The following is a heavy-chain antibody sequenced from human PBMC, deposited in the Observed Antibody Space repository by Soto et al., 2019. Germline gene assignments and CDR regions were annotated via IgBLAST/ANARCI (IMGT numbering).Heavy chain of an antibody. J-gene: IGHJ4*02. CDR2: ISYDGSNK. V-gene: IGHV3-30-3*01. CDR1: GFTFSSYA. Sequence: GGSLRLSCAASGFTFSSYAMHWVRQAPGKGLEWVAVISYDGSNKYYADSVKGRFTISRDNSKNTLYLQMNSLRAEDTAVYYCARARGDYDSRLIFDYWGQGTLVTVSS. D-gene: IGHD3-22*01. CDR3: ARARGDYDSRLIFDY.